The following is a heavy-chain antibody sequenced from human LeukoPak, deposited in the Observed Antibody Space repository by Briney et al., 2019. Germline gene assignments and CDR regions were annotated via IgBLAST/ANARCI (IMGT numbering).Heavy chain of an antibody. Sequence: PGGSLRLSCAASGFTFSSYGMHWVRQAPGKGLEWVAFIRYDGSNKYYADSVKGRFTISRDNSKNTLYLQMNSLRAEDTAVYYCAKEPGYYYDSSGYYQHWYFDLWGRGTLVTVSS. CDR3: AKEPGYYYDSSGYYQHWYFDL. D-gene: IGHD3-22*01. CDR2: IRYDGSNK. CDR1: GFTFSSYG. J-gene: IGHJ2*01. V-gene: IGHV3-30*02.